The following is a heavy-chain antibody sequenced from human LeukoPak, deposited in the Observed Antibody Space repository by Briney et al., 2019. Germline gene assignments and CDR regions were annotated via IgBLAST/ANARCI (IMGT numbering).Heavy chain of an antibody. V-gene: IGHV3-23*01. CDR3: ARDSIAVAGKDAFDI. Sequence: GGSLRLSCAASGFTFSSYAMSWVRQAPGKGLEWVSAISGSGGSTYYADSVKGRFTISRDSAKNSLYLQMNSLRAEDTAVYYCARDSIAVAGKDAFDIWGQGTMVTVSS. D-gene: IGHD6-19*01. J-gene: IGHJ3*02. CDR1: GFTFSSYA. CDR2: ISGSGGST.